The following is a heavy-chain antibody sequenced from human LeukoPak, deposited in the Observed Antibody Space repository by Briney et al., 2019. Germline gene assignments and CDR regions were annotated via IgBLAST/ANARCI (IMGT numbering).Heavy chain of an antibody. V-gene: IGHV4-34*01. D-gene: IGHD3-3*01. CDR2: INHSGST. CDR3: ARRGTIFGVLDY. J-gene: IGHJ4*02. Sequence: ASETLSPTCAVYGGSFSGYYWSWIRQPPGKGLEWIGEINHSGSTNYNPSLKSRVTISVDTSKNQFSLKLSSVTAADTAVYYCARRGTIFGVLDYWGQGTLVTVSS. CDR1: GGSFSGYY.